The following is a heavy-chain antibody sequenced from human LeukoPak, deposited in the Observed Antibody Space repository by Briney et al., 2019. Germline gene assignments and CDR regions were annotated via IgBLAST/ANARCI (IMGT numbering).Heavy chain of an antibody. D-gene: IGHD4-11*01. CDR1: GYTFTSYG. V-gene: IGHV1-18*01. J-gene: IGHJ6*03. Sequence: ASVKVSCKASGYTFTSYGISWVRQAPGQGLEWMGWISAYNGNTNYAQKLQGRVTMTTDTSTSTAYMELRSLRSDDTAVYYCARARDTVTISSYYYYMDVWGKGTTVTVSS. CDR3: ARARDTVTISSYYYYMDV. CDR2: ISAYNGNT.